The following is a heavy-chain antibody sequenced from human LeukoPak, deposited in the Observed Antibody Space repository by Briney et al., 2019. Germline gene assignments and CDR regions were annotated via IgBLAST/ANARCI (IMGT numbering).Heavy chain of an antibody. V-gene: IGHV3-48*04. CDR3: ARLNWGYYYYGMDV. J-gene: IGHJ6*02. CDR2: ISSGGSTI. Sequence: GGSLRLSCAASGFTFSSYSMNWVRQAPGKGLEWVSYISSGGSTIYYADSVKGRFTISRDNAKNSLYLQMNSLRAEDTTVYYCARLNWGYYYYGMDVWGQGTTVTVSS. D-gene: IGHD7-27*01. CDR1: GFTFSSYS.